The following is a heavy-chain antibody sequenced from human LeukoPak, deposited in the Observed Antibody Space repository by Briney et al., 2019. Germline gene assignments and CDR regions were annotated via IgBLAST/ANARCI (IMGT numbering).Heavy chain of an antibody. Sequence: GRSLRLSCAASGFALNSYGMHWVRQAPGKGLEWVALIWYDGSNQDYIDSVKGRFTISRDNSKNTLYLQMSSLRADDAAVYYCARFNGGDSTGCFDLWGRDTLVTVSS. CDR1: GFALNSYG. CDR2: IWYDGSNQ. J-gene: IGHJ2*01. V-gene: IGHV3-33*01. CDR3: ARFNGGDSTGCFDL. D-gene: IGHD4-23*01.